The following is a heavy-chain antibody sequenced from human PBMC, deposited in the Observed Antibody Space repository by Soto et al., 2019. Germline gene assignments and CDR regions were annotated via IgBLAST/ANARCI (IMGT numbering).Heavy chain of an antibody. V-gene: IGHV4-39*01. D-gene: IGHD1-26*01. Sequence: SETLSLTCTVSGGSISSSSYYWVWIRQPPGKGLEWIGSIYYSGTTYYNPSLKSRVTISVDTSKNQFSLKLRSVTAADTAVYYCARQSPDYLGSVGWFDPWGQGTLVTVS. J-gene: IGHJ5*02. CDR3: ARQSPDYLGSVGWFDP. CDR1: GGSISSSSYY. CDR2: IYYSGTT.